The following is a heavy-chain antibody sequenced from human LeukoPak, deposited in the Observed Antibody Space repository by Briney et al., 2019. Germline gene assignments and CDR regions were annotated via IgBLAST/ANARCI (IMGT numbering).Heavy chain of an antibody. V-gene: IGHV3-21*01. D-gene: IGHD1-26*01. CDR1: GFSFSGYS. CDR3: ARVSSTVIVGATGY. CDR2: ISSSSSYI. J-gene: IGHJ4*02. Sequence: GGSLRLSCAASGFSFSGYSMNWVRQAPGKGLEWVSSISSSSSYIYYADSVKGRFTISRDNAKNSLYLQMNSLRAGDTAVYYCARVSSTVIVGATGYWGQGTLVTVSS.